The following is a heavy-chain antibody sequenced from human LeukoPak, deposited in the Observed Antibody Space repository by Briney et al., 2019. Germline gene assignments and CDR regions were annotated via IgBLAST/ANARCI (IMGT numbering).Heavy chain of an antibody. V-gene: IGHV3-9*03. CDR1: GFPFDDYA. D-gene: IGHD3-22*01. Sequence: GGSLRLSCAASGFPFDDYAMHWVRQAPGKGLEWVSGITWNSGNIGYADSVKGRFTISRDNAKNCLYLEMNSLRAEDMALYYCAKDPRSYDSSGAHYFDYWGQGTLVTVSS. CDR3: AKDPRSYDSSGAHYFDY. CDR2: ITWNSGNI. J-gene: IGHJ4*02.